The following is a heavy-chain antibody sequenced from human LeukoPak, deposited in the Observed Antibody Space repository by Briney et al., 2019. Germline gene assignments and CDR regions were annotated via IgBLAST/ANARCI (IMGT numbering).Heavy chain of an antibody. CDR1: GYTFTSYG. CDR2: ISAYNGNT. CDR3: AISCGSGSYSVWFDP. Sequence: GASVKVSCKASGYTFTSYGISWVRQAPGQGLEWMGWISAYNGNTNYAQKLQGRVTMTTDTSTSTAYMELRSLRSDDTAVYYCAISCGSGSYSVWFDPWGQGTLVTVSS. J-gene: IGHJ5*02. V-gene: IGHV1-18*01. D-gene: IGHD3-10*01.